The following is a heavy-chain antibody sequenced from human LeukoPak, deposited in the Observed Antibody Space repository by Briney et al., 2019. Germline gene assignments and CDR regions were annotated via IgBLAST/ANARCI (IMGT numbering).Heavy chain of an antibody. CDR3: AREGYDILTGHNPGGY. D-gene: IGHD3-9*01. CDR2: IIPIFGTA. V-gene: IGHV1-69*05. Sequence: ASVKVSCKASGGTFSSYAISWVRQAPGQGLEWMGRIIPIFGTANYAQKFQGRVTITTDESTSTAYMELSSLRSEDTAVYYCAREGYDILTGHNPGGYWGQGTLVTVSS. J-gene: IGHJ4*02. CDR1: GGTFSSYA.